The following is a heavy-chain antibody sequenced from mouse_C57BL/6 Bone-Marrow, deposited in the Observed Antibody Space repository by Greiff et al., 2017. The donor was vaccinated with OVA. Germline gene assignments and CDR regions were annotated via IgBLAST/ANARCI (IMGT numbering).Heavy chain of an antibody. Sequence: VQLQQPGAELVKPGASVKMSCKASGYTFTSYWITWVKQRPGQGLEWIGDIYPRDGSTKYNEKFKGKATLTVDTSSSTAYMELHSLTSEDSAVYFCARPYGVRDYFDYWGQGTTLTVSS. D-gene: IGHD1-1*02. CDR1: GYTFTSYW. CDR3: ARPYGVRDYFDY. J-gene: IGHJ2*01. V-gene: IGHV1-55*01. CDR2: IYPRDGST.